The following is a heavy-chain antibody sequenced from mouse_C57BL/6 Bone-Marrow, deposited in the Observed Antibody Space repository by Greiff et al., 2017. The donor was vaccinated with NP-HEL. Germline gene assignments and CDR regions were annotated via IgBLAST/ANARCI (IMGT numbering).Heavy chain of an antibody. D-gene: IGHD2-3*01. Sequence: VQLQQSVAELVRPGASVKLSCTASGFNITNTYMHWVKQRPEQGLEWIGRLDPANGNTNYAPKFQGKATITADTSSNTAYLQLRSLTSEDTAIYYCAYDGYYIPYFDYWGQGTTLTVSS. CDR3: AYDGYYIPYFDY. CDR1: GFNITNTY. V-gene: IGHV14-3*01. CDR2: LDPANGNT. J-gene: IGHJ2*01.